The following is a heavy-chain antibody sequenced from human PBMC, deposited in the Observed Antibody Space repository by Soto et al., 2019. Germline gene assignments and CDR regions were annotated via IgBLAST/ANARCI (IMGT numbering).Heavy chain of an antibody. V-gene: IGHV3-23*01. CDR3: ARKASPTTIPGNYFDY. Sequence: LKISCAASGFTFSIYVMTWVRQAPGKGLEWVSTVTETSGGTYYADSVKGRFTISRDDAKNTLYLQANSLRAEDTAVYFCARKASPTTIPGNYFDYWGQGTLVTVSS. CDR1: GFTFSIYV. CDR2: VTETSGGT. J-gene: IGHJ4*02. D-gene: IGHD2-2*02.